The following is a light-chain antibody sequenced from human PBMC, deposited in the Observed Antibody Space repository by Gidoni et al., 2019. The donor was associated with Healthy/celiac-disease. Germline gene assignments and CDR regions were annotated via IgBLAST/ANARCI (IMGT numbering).Light chain of an antibody. CDR3: QQYYSDPMA. CDR2: GAS. J-gene: IGKJ1*01. V-gene: IGKV1-5*01. Sequence: GDRVTITCRASQSISIWLAWYQQKPGKAPKLLIYGASRLESGVPSRFSGSGSGTEFTLTISSLQPDNVATYYCQQYYSDPMAFGQGTKVEIK. CDR1: QSISIW.